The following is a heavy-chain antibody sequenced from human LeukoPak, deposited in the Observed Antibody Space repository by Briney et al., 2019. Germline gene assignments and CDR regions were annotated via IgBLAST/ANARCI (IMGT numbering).Heavy chain of an antibody. CDR1: GFTFSSYA. J-gene: IGHJ4*02. Sequence: GGSLRLSCAASGFTFSSYAMSWVRQAPGKGLEWVSAISGSGGSTYYADSVKGRFTISRDNSKNTLYLQMNSLRAEDTAVYYCARDEYIHGDLTNFDSWGQGTLVIVSS. D-gene: IGHD4-17*01. V-gene: IGHV3-23*01. CDR2: ISGSGGST. CDR3: ARDEYIHGDLTNFDS.